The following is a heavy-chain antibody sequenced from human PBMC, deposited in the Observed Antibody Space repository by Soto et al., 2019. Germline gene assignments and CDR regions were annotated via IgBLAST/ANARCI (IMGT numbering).Heavy chain of an antibody. J-gene: IGHJ5*02. CDR2: IDTSGHT. Sequence: EVQLVESGGGVVQPGGSLRLSCAASGFTFSDYHMHWVRQAAGKGLEWVAAIDTSGHTFYLGSVRGRFTVSRDDPRSSFHLQMSNLRTEDTAVYYCARLEIIGVNFFEHWGRGVLVTVSS. CDR3: ARLEIIGVNFFEH. CDR1: GFTFSDYH. V-gene: IGHV3-13*01. D-gene: IGHD3-10*01.